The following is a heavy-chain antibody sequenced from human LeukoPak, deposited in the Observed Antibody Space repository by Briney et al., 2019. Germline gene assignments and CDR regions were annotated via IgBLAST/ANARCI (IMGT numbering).Heavy chain of an antibody. CDR1: GFTFSSYG. J-gene: IGHJ4*02. V-gene: IGHV3-30*02. D-gene: IGHD5-18*01. CDR2: IRYDGGNK. CDR3: AKGPGYSYGLYFDS. Sequence: PGGSLRLSCAASGFTFSSYGMSWVRQAPGKGLEWVAFIRYDGGNKYYADSVKGRFTISRDNSKNTLYLQMNSLRAEDTAVYYCAKGPGYSYGLYFDSWGQGTLVTVSS.